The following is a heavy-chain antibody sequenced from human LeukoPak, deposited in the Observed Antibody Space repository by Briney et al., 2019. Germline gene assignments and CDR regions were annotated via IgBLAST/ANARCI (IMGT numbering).Heavy chain of an antibody. CDR3: AKDFSAAADFDY. D-gene: IGHD6-13*01. V-gene: IGHV3-30*18. CDR2: ISYDGSNK. CDR1: GFTFSSYG. Sequence: GGSLRLSCAASGFTFSSYGMHWVRQAPGKGLEWVAVISYDGSNKYYADSVKGRFTISRDNSKKTLYLQMNSLRAEDTAVYYCAKDFSAAADFDYWGQGTLVTVSS. J-gene: IGHJ4*02.